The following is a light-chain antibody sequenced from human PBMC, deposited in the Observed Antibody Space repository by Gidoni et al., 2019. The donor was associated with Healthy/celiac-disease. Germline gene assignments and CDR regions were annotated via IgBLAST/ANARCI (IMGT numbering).Light chain of an antibody. V-gene: IGKV1-8*01. CDR1: QGISSY. CDR3: QQYYSYSWT. J-gene: IGKJ1*01. CDR2: AAS. Sequence: AIRMTQSPSSFSASTGDRVTITCRASQGISSYLAWDQQKPGNAPKLLIYAASTWQSGVPARFSGSGSGTDFTLTISCLQAEDFATYYCQQYYSYSWTFGQGTKVEIK.